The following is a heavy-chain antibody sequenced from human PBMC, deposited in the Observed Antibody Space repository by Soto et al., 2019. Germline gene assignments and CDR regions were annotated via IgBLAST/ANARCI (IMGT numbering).Heavy chain of an antibody. CDR1: GYTFTSYG. CDR3: ARGRYGDY. Sequence: QVHLVQSGAEVKKPGASVKVSCKASGYTFTSYGITWVRQAPGQGLEGMGWISAHNGNTDYAQKLQGRVIVTRDTSTSTAYMGLRSLRSDGTAVYYCARGRYGDYWGQGALVTVSS. J-gene: IGHJ4*02. D-gene: IGHD1-1*01. CDR2: ISAHNGNT. V-gene: IGHV1-18*01.